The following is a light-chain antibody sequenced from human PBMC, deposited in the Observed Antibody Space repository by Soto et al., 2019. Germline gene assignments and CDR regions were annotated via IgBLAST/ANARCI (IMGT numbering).Light chain of an antibody. CDR2: EAS. Sequence: DIQMTQSPSSLSASVGDRVTITCQASQDITNDLNWYQQKPGKAPKVLIYEASNLETGVPSRFSGSGYGTDCTFTISSLQPEDIATYFCQQYDNVPLTFGGGTKVEIK. V-gene: IGKV1-33*01. J-gene: IGKJ4*01. CDR1: QDITND. CDR3: QQYDNVPLT.